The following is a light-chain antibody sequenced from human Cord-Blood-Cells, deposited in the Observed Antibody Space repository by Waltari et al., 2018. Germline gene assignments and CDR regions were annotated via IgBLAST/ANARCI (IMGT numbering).Light chain of an antibody. CDR1: SSNVGGYNY. CDR2: DVS. Sequence: QPALTQPRAVSGSPGQSVPISCTGTSSNVGGYNYVSSYQQHPGKAPKLMIYDVSKRPSGVTDRFSGSKSGNTASLTISGLQAEDEADYYCCSYAGSYTLAVVFGGGTKLTVL. CDR3: CSYAGSYTLAVV. V-gene: IGLV2-11*01. J-gene: IGLJ2*01.